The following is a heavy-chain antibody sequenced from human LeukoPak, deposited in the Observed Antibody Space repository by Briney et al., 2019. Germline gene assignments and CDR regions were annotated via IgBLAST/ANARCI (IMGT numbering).Heavy chain of an antibody. CDR2: IASDGSST. V-gene: IGHV3-74*01. D-gene: IGHD4-23*01. CDR1: GFTFSSYW. Sequence: GGSLRLSCAASGFTFSSYWMSWVRQAPGKGLEWVSRIASDGSSTTYADSVKGRFSISRDNAKNTLYLQMNSLRVDDTAVYYCARGRPHGNDYWGQGTLVTVSS. CDR3: ARGRPHGNDY. J-gene: IGHJ4*02.